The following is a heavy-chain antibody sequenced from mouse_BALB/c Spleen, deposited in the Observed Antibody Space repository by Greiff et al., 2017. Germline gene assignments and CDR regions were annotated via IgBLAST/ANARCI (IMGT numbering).Heavy chain of an antibody. V-gene: IGHV14-4*02. CDR2: IDPENGDT. J-gene: IGHJ2*01. D-gene: IGHD3-2*02. CDR1: GFNIKDYY. CDR3: ARRLYFDY. Sequence: VQLQQSGAELVRSGASVKLSCTASGFNIKDYYMHWVKQRPEQGLEWIGWIDPENGDTEYAPKFQGKATMTADTSSNTAYLQLSSLTSEDSAVYFCARRLYFDYWGQGTTLTVSS.